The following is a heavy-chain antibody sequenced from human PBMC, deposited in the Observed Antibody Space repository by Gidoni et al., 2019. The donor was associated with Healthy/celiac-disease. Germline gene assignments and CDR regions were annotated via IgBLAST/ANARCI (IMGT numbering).Heavy chain of an antibody. Sequence: EVQLLESVGGLIQPGGSLRLSCAASRFIFRSYAMTWVRQAPGKGLEGVSAISGSGGSTYYADSVKGRFTISRDNSKNTLYLQMNSLRAEDTAVYYCAKEPPRWATVTTWDSYWGQGTLVTVSS. J-gene: IGHJ4*02. D-gene: IGHD4-17*01. CDR3: AKEPPRWATVTTWDSY. CDR1: RFIFRSYA. V-gene: IGHV3-23*01. CDR2: ISGSGGST.